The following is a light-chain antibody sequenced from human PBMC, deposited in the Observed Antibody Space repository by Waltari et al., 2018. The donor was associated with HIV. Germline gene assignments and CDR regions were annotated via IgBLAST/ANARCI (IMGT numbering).Light chain of an antibody. CDR1: QDVNNW. V-gene: IGKV1-5*03. Sequence: DIQMTQSPSTLPASVGDRVTITGRASQDVNNWLACYQQKSGRAHQLLIHKASNLEQGVPSRFSGSASGTVFTLIIDSLQPDYFATYYCQQYNSDFYTFGPGTKLEMK. J-gene: IGKJ2*01. CDR2: KAS. CDR3: QQYNSDFYT.